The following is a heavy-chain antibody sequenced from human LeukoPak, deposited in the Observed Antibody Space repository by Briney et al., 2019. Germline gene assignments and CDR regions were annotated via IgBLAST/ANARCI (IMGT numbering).Heavy chain of an antibody. CDR2: TYYRSKRHK. V-gene: IGHV6-1*01. Sequence: SQTLSLTCAISGDIVSSNSAAWNWIRQSPSRGLECLGRTYYRSKRHKDYAVSVQSRITINPDTSNNQFYLHLNSVPPWDTVVYFFSRGFLKREVDPWGQGTLVNVSS. CDR1: GDIVSSNSAA. CDR3: SRGFLKREVDP. J-gene: IGHJ5*02.